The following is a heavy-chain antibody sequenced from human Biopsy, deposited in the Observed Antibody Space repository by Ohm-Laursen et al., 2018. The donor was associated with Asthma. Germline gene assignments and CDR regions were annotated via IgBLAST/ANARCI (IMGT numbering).Heavy chain of an antibody. D-gene: IGHD7-27*01. CDR3: ARHWDWGSFFDY. V-gene: IGHV4-39*01. CDR2: ISYTGSA. J-gene: IGHJ4*02. Sequence: SQTLSLTCAVSGGSMSSSSYYWGWIRQPPGKGLEWMGSISYTGSAYHNPSSKSRVTISVDTSKNHFSLKLSSVPAADTAVYYCARHWDWGSFFDYWGQGTPVTVSS. CDR1: GGSMSSSSYY.